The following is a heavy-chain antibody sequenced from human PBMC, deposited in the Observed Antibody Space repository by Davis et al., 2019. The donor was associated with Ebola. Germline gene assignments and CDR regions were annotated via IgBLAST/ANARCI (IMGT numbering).Heavy chain of an antibody. J-gene: IGHJ3*02. CDR1: GYTFTGYY. Sequence: ASVKVSCKASGYTFTGYYMHWVRQAPGQGLEWMGWINPNRGDTKYAQKFQGRVTMTRDTSMSTAYMDLSRLRSDDQAVYYCARVGGSGSYYNAFEAFDIWGQGTMVTVSS. CDR3: ARVGGSGSYYNAFEAFDI. V-gene: IGHV1-2*02. D-gene: IGHD3-10*01. CDR2: INPNRGDT.